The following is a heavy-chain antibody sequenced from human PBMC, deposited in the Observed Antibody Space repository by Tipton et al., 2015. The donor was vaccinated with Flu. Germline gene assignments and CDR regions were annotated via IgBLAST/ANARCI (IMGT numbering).Heavy chain of an antibody. CDR3: ARDRGSYNIHLEYHYYYGMDV. D-gene: IGHD1-26*01. Sequence: QLVQSGVEVKKPGASVKVSCKASGYTFTNFGITWVRQAPGQGLGWMGWISGYNGDTNYAERLQGRVTMTTDASTHTAYMELRSLKSDDTAMYYCARDRGSYNIHLEYHYYYGMDVWGQGTTVTVSS. J-gene: IGHJ6*02. CDR1: GYTFTNFG. CDR2: ISGYNGDT. V-gene: IGHV1-18*01.